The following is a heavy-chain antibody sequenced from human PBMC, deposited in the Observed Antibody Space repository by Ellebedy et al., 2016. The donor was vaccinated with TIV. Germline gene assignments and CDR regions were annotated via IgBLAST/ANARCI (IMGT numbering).Heavy chain of an antibody. D-gene: IGHD4-17*01. CDR2: INAGNGNT. J-gene: IGHJ4*02. V-gene: IGHV1-3*01. CDR3: ARDRDYGTFDY. Sequence: AASVKVSCKASGYTFTSYAMHWVRQAPGQRLEWIGWINAGNGNTKYSQKFQGRVTITRDTSASTAYMELSSLRSEDTAVYYCARDRDYGTFDYWGQGTLVTVSS. CDR1: GYTFTSYA.